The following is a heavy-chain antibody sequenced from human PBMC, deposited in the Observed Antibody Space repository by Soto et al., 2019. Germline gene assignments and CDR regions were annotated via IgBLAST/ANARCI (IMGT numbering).Heavy chain of an antibody. J-gene: IGHJ5*02. D-gene: IGHD3-3*01. CDR3: ARDPHEYWTSYWFDP. CDR2: ISAYDGKT. Sequence: ASVKVSCKASGYTFTSYGIRWVRQAPGQGLELMGWISAYDGKTTYAEKFQGRVTMTTDASTSTAYMELRSLRSDDTAVYYCARDPHEYWTSYWFDPWGQGTLVTVSS. V-gene: IGHV1-18*04. CDR1: GYTFTSYG.